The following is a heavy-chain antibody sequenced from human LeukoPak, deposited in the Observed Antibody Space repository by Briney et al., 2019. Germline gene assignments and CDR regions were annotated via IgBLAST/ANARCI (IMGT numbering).Heavy chain of an antibody. D-gene: IGHD6-19*01. CDR3: ARVVEVEQQWLALGDFDL. CDR2: IIPILGIA. Sequence: ASVKVSCKASGGTFSSYAISWVRQAPGQGLEWMGRIIPILGIANYAQKFQGRVTITADKSTSTAYMELSGLRSEDTAVYYCARVVEVEQQWLALGDFDLWGRGTLVTVSS. CDR1: GGTFSSYA. V-gene: IGHV1-69*04. J-gene: IGHJ2*01.